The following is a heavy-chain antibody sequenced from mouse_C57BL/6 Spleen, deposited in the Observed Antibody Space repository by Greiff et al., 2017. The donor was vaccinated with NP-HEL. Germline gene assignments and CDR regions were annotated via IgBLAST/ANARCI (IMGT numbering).Heavy chain of an antibody. CDR3: GRRGGNYLAY. J-gene: IGHJ3*01. CDR1: GYTFTSYW. V-gene: IGHV1-61*01. D-gene: IGHD2-1*01. CDR2: IYPSDSET. Sequence: VQLQQPGAELVRPGSSVKLSCKASGYTFTSYWMDWVKQRPGQGLEWIGNIYPSDSETHYNQKFKDKATLTVDKSSSTAYMQLSSLTSEDSAVYYCGRRGGNYLAYWGQGTLVTVAA.